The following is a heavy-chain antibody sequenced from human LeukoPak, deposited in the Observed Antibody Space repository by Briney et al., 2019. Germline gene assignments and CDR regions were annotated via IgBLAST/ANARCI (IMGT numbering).Heavy chain of an antibody. Sequence: INTNTGNPTYAQGFTGRFVFSLDTSVSTAYLQISSLKAEDTAVYYCARDLRGYSYGYYGMDVWGQGTTVTVSS. CDR2: INTNTGNP. D-gene: IGHD5-18*01. CDR3: ARDLRGYSYGYYGMDV. J-gene: IGHJ6*02. V-gene: IGHV7-4-1*02.